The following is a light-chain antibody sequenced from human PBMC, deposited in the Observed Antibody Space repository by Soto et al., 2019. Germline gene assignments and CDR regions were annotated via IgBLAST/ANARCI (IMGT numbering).Light chain of an antibody. J-gene: IGLJ1*01. Sequence: QSALAQPASVSGSPGQSITISCTGTSSDVENYRLISWYQHHPGKVPKVVIFEATKRPSGVSTRFSGLQAEDEADYYCSSYTDTNTYVFGSGTKVTVL. CDR1: SSDVENYRL. CDR2: EAT. V-gene: IGLV2-23*01. CDR3: SSYTDTNTYV.